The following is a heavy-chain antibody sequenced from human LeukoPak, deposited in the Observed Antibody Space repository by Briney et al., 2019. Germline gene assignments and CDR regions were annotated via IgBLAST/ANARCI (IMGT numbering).Heavy chain of an antibody. CDR1: GGSIMVAAYS. V-gene: IGHV4-30-2*01. D-gene: IGHD4-23*01. J-gene: IGHJ3*02. CDR2: IYYSGRS. Sequence: PSETLSLTCIVSGGSIMVAAYSWSWIRQPPGKGLEWIGYIYYSGRSYYNPSLKSRVTISLDRSKNQFSLRLSSVTAADTAVYFCARGYGDNSGAFDIWGQGTLVTVSS. CDR3: ARGYGDNSGAFDI.